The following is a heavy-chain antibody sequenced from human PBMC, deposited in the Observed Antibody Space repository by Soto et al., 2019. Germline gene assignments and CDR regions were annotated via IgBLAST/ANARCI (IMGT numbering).Heavy chain of an antibody. J-gene: IGHJ4*02. Sequence: PGGSLRLSCAASGFTFSSYGMHWVRQAPGKGLEWVAVIWYDGSNKYYADSVKGRFTISRDNSKNTLYLQMNSLRAEDTAVYYCARDSQYSSGWYGPGDYWGQGTLVTVSS. CDR1: GFTFSSYG. CDR2: IWYDGSNK. CDR3: ARDSQYSSGWYGPGDY. V-gene: IGHV3-33*01. D-gene: IGHD6-19*01.